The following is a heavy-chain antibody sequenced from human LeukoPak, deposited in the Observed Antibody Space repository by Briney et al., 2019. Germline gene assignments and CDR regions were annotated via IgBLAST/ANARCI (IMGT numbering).Heavy chain of an antibody. V-gene: IGHV1-69*10. Sequence: GASVKVSCKASGGTFSSYAFSWVRQAPGQGPQWMGGIIPILGTTNYAQQFQGRVTMTEDTSTDTAYMELSSLRSEDTAVYYCATGYLVTAGLMDVWGQGTTVTVSS. CDR3: ATGYLVTAGLMDV. J-gene: IGHJ6*02. D-gene: IGHD6-13*01. CDR2: IIPILGTT. CDR1: GGTFSSYA.